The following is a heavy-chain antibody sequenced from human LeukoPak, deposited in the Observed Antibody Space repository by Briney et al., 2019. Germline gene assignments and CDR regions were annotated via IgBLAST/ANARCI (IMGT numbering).Heavy chain of an antibody. CDR2: ISAYNGNT. V-gene: IGHV1-18*01. D-gene: IGHD2-2*01. CDR1: GYTFTSYG. CDR3: VGYCSSTSCERAFDI. J-gene: IGHJ3*02. Sequence: GASVKVSCKASGYTFTSYGISWVRQAPGQGLEWMGWISAYNGNTNYAQKLQGRVTMTTDTSTSTAYMELRSLRSDDTAVYYCVGYCSSTSCERAFDIWGQGTMVTVSS.